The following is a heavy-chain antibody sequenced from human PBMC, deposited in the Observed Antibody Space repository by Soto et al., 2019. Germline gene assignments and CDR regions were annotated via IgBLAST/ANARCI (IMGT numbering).Heavy chain of an antibody. CDR2: IDPGDSES. Sequence: EVKLVQSGAEVKKPGEPLSISCQASGYSFGSYWIRWVRQMLGKGLEWMGMIDPGDSESIYSPSSQGHVTFSVDASISTAYLHWRSLKASDTATYYCARQGIDKIFGWDVWGQGTTVIVSS. V-gene: IGHV5-10-1*03. CDR1: GYSFGSYW. CDR3: ARQGIDKIFGWDV. J-gene: IGHJ6*02. D-gene: IGHD3-3*01.